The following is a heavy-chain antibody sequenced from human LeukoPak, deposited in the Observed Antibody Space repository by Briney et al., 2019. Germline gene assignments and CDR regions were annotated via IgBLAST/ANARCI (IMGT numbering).Heavy chain of an antibody. D-gene: IGHD3-10*01. CDR3: ARAQRKRISMVRGVTSGMDV. CDR1: GGSISSYY. V-gene: IGHV4-59*08. Sequence: SETLSLTCTVSGGSISSYYWSWIRQPPGKGLEWIGYIYNPGSTYYNPSLKSRVTISVDTSKNQLSLKLSSVTAADTAVYYCARAQRKRISMVRGVTSGMDVWGQGTTVTVSS. J-gene: IGHJ6*02. CDR2: IYNPGST.